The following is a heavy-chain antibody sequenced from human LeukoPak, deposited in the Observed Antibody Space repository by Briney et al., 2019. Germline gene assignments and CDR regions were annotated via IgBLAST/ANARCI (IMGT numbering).Heavy chain of an antibody. J-gene: IGHJ6*03. CDR1: GYTLTELS. CDR3: ARVTALYYYMDV. CDR2: ISTYKGNT. V-gene: IGHV1-18*01. Sequence: GASVKVSCKVSGYTLTELSMHWVRQAPGQGLEWMGWISTYKGNTNYAQKLQGRVTMTTDTSTSTVYMELRSLRSDDTAVYYCARVTALYYYMDVWGKGTTVTVSS.